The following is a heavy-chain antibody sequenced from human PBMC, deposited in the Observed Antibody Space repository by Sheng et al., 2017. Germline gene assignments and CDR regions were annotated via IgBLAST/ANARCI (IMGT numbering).Heavy chain of an antibody. CDR3: AQTYYDFGSGSDYFDY. V-gene: IGHV2-5*02. D-gene: IGHD3-3*01. J-gene: IGHJ4*02. Sequence: QITLKESGPTLVKPTQTLTLTCTFSGFSLSTSGVGVGWIRQPPGKALEWLALIYWDDDKRYSPSLKSRLTITKDTSKNQVVLTMTNMDPVDTATYYCAQTYYDFGSGSDYFDYWGRGNPWSPSPQ. CDR1: GFSLSTSGVG. CDR2: IYWDDDK.